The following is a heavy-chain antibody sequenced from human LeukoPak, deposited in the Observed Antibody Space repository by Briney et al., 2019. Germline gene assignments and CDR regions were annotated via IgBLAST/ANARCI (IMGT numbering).Heavy chain of an antibody. V-gene: IGHV6-1*01. CDR1: GDSVSSNSVA. Sequence: SQTLSLTCDISGDSVSSNSVAWNWIRQSPSSGLEWLGRTYYRAKWYNDYALFVKSRITINADTSKNQFSLQLNSVTPEDTAVYYCARGRNSAFDIWGQGTMVTASS. CDR3: ARGRNSAFDI. CDR2: TYYRAKWYN. J-gene: IGHJ3*02.